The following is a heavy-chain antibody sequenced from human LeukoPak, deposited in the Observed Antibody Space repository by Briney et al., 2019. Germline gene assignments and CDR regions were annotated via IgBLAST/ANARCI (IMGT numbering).Heavy chain of an antibody. CDR1: GFTFSSYA. V-gene: IGHV3-23*01. CDR3: AKVYDILTGYYLSEY. Sequence: GASLRLSCAASGFTFSSYAMSWVRQAPGKGLEWVSAISGSGGSTYYADSVKGRFTISRDNSKNTLYLQMNSLRDEDTAVYYCAKVYDILTGYYLSEYWRQGTMVTVCS. D-gene: IGHD3-9*01. J-gene: IGHJ4*02. CDR2: ISGSGGST.